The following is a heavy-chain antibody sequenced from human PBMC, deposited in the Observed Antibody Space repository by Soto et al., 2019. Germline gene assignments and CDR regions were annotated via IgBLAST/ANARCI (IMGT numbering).Heavy chain of an antibody. V-gene: IGHV3-30-3*01. CDR3: ARDRRYSYGYYYYGMDV. CDR1: GFTFSSYA. Sequence: QVQLVESGGGVVQPGRSLRLSCAASGFTFSSYAMHWVSRAPGKGLEWVAVISYDGSNKYYADSVKGRFTISRDNSKNTLYLQMNSLRAEDTAVYYCARDRRYSYGYYYYGMDVWGQGTTVTVSS. CDR2: ISYDGSNK. J-gene: IGHJ6*02. D-gene: IGHD5-18*01.